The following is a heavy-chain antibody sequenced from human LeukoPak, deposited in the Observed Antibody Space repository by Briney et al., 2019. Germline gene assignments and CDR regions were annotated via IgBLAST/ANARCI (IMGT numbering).Heavy chain of an antibody. Sequence: GGSLRLSCAASGFTFSSYGMHWVRQAPGKGLEWVAVISHDGSNKYYGDSVKGRFTISRDNSKNTLSLQMNSLRAEDTAVYCCATLPSLSTGPRFDYWGQGTLVTVSS. V-gene: IGHV3-30*04. CDR1: GFTFSSYG. D-gene: IGHD1-14*01. CDR2: ISHDGSNK. CDR3: ATLPSLSTGPRFDY. J-gene: IGHJ4*02.